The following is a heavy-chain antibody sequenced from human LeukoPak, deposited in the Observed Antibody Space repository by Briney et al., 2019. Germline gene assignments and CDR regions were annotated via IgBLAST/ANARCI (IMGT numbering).Heavy chain of an antibody. V-gene: IGHV4-31*03. CDR1: GASISSVGYY. CDR3: ARGDY. CDR2: ISYTGSS. Sequence: SETLSLTCTVSGASISSVGYYWSWNRQHPGKGLEWIGFISYTGSSYYNSSLQSRVLISRDTFKNQFSLKMNSVIVADTAMYYCARGDYWGRGTLVTVSS. J-gene: IGHJ4*02.